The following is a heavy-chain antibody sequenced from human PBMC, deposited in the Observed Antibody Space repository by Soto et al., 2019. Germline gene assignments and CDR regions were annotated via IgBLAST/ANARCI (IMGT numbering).Heavy chain of an antibody. Sequence: QVHLAESGGGVVQPGTSLRLSCAASGFPFDRYAIHWVRQAPGKGLGWVAAIWYDGSYTYYGESVKGRFLISRDNSKNAGFLEMYSLRAEDAAVYFCAEGSIAVAAGAFDSWGPGTRVIVSS. CDR3: AEGSIAVAAGAFDS. J-gene: IGHJ3*01. V-gene: IGHV3-33*03. D-gene: IGHD6-19*01. CDR1: GFPFDRYA. CDR2: IWYDGSYT.